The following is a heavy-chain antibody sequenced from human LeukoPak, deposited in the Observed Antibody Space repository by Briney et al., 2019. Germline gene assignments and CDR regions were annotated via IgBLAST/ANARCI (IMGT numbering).Heavy chain of an antibody. D-gene: IGHD4-11*01. J-gene: IGHJ6*03. CDR2: INTSGGST. Sequence: GGSLRLSCAASGFTFSSYAMNWVRQAPGKGLEWVSSINTSGGSTYYADSVKGRFTISRDNAKNSLYLQMNSLRAEDTAVYYCARGVPKTSYYYYYMDVWGKGTTVTVSS. V-gene: IGHV3-23*01. CDR1: GFTFSSYA. CDR3: ARGVPKTSYYYYYMDV.